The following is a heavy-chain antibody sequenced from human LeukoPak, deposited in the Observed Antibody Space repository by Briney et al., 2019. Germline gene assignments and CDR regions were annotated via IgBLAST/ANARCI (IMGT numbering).Heavy chain of an antibody. D-gene: IGHD1-1*01. J-gene: IGHJ3*02. V-gene: IGHV3-30*09. Sequence: GSLRLSCAATGIPFSNFPMHWVRQAPGKGLEWVAVISYDGNTKYYADSVKGRFAITRDNSKNTLFLQMNSLRGEDTAVYYCAREAIGTTKSDDAFDIWGQGTMVTVSS. CDR3: AREAIGTTKSDDAFDI. CDR1: GIPFSNFP. CDR2: ISYDGNTK.